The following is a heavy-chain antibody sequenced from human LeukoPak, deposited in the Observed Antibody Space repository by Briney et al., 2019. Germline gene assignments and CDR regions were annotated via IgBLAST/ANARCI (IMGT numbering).Heavy chain of an antibody. D-gene: IGHD1-1*01. Sequence: PGGSLRLSCAASGFTFSRYWMSWVRQAPGKGLEWVANIKHDGSEKYYLDSVKGRFTISKDNAKNSLYLQMNSLTAEDTAAYYCARAGSTGTVDYWGQGTLVTVSS. CDR2: IKHDGSEK. J-gene: IGHJ4*02. CDR3: ARAGSTGTVDY. V-gene: IGHV3-7*01. CDR1: GFTFSRYW.